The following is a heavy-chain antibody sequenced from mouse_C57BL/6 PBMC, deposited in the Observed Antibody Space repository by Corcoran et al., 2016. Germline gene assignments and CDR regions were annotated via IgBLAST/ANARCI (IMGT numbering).Heavy chain of an antibody. CDR1: GYTFTNYG. V-gene: IGHV1-81*01. CDR2: IYPRSGNT. Sequence: QVQLQQSGAELAKPGASVKLSCKASGYTFTNYGISWVKQRTGQGLEWIGEIYPRSGNTYYNEKFKGKATLTADKSSSTAYMELRSLTSEDSAVYFCARSTMVTPDGVAYWGQGTLVTVSA. J-gene: IGHJ3*01. CDR3: ARSTMVTPDGVAY. D-gene: IGHD2-2*01.